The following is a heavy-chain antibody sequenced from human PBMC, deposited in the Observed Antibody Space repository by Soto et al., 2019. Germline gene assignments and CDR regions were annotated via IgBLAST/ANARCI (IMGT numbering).Heavy chain of an antibody. D-gene: IGHD3-22*01. CDR3: ARVLVVTPYYYYYGMDV. Sequence: PGGSLRLSCAASGFSFRSYAMHWVRQAPGKGLEWVAVISSDGSNKYYADSVTGRFTISRDNSKNTLYLQMNSLRAEDTAVYSCARVLVVTPYYYYYGMDVWGQGTTVTVSS. CDR1: GFSFRSYA. V-gene: IGHV3-30*03. J-gene: IGHJ6*02. CDR2: ISSDGSNK.